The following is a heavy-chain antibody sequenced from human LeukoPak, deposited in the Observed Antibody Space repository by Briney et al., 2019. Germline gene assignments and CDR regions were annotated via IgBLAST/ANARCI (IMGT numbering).Heavy chain of an antibody. CDR3: ASGRIISCCYMDG. V-gene: IGHV1-2*02. J-gene: IGHJ6*03. CDR1: GYTFTGYY. D-gene: IGHD2-15*01. Sequence: ASVKLSCKASGYTFTGYYMHWVRQAPGPRLKWLGWIEPNSRDTTSAQKLPGRVTMTRDTSISTVYLELSRLTFDDTAVSYCASGRIISCCYMDGWGKGTTVTISS. CDR2: IEPNSRDT.